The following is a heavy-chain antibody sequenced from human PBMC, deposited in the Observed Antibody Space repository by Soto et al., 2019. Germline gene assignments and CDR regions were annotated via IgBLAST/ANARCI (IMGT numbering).Heavy chain of an antibody. J-gene: IGHJ6*03. V-gene: IGHV1-8*01. CDR1: GYTFTSYD. CDR3: ARGSYYYYYYYMDV. Sequence: ASVKVSCKASGYTFTSYDINWVRQATGQGLEWMGWMNPNSGNTGYAQKFQGRVTMTRNTSISTAYMELSSLRSEDTAVYYCARGSYYYYYYYMDVWGKGTTVTLSS. CDR2: MNPNSGNT.